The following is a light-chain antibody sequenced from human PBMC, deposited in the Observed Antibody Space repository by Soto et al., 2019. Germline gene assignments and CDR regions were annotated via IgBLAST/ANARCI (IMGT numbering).Light chain of an antibody. CDR2: AAS. CDR1: QSVSTN. Sequence: EIVGTQSPGILSVSPGDRATLSCRASQSVSTNLAWYQQKPGQAPTLLIYAASTRATGIPDRFTGSGSGTDFTLTISSLQSEDFAVYYCQEYSKWPLFTFGPGTRVDIK. V-gene: IGKV3-15*01. J-gene: IGKJ3*01. CDR3: QEYSKWPLFT.